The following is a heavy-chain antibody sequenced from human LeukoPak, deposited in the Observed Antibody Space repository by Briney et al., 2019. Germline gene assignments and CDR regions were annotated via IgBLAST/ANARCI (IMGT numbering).Heavy chain of an antibody. CDR3: ARDTTMVRGVIKRARFDY. CDR1: GYTFTSYD. CDR2: INPNSGGT. J-gene: IGHJ4*02. Sequence: ASVKVSCKASGYTFTSYDINWVRQATGQGLEWMGRINPNSGGTNYAQKFQGRVTMTRDTSISTAYMELSRLRSDDTAAYYCARDTTMVRGVIKRARFDYWGQGTLVTVSS. D-gene: IGHD3-10*01. V-gene: IGHV1-2*06.